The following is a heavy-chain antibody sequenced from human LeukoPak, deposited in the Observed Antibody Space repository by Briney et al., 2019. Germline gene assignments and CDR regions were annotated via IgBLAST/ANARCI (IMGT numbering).Heavy chain of an antibody. V-gene: IGHV1-69*05. CDR3: ARASLSNYYYYMDV. CDR2: IIPIFGTA. J-gene: IGHJ6*03. Sequence: GASVKVSCKASGGTFSSYAISWVRQAPGQGLEWMGGIIPIFGTANYAQKFQGRVTITRDTSASTAYMELSSLRSEDMAVYYCARASLSNYYYYMDVWGKGTTVTVSS. CDR1: GGTFSSYA.